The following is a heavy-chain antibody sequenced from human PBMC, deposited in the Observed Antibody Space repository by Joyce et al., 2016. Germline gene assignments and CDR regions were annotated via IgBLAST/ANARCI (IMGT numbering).Heavy chain of an antibody. CDR1: GFTFSNYG. J-gene: IGHJ4*02. V-gene: IGHV3-30*18. Sequence: QVQLVESGGGVVQPGRSLRLSCAASGFTFSNYGMHWVRQAPGKGLEWVTVIANDGKKKYYADSVKGRFTISRDNSKNTLYLQMNSLRAEDTAVYYCAKRYDYVDYWGQGTLVTVSS. CDR2: IANDGKKK. CDR3: AKRYDYVDY. D-gene: IGHD3-16*01.